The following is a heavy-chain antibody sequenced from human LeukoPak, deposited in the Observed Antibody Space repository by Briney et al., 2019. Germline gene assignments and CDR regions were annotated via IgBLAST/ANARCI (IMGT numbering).Heavy chain of an antibody. CDR2: LSAYNANT. V-gene: IGHV1-18*01. D-gene: IGHD4-17*01. J-gene: IGHJ4*02. CDR1: GYTFTSFG. CDR3: ARRSGDFFDY. Sequence: GASVKVSCKASGYTFTSFGISWVRQAPGRGLEWMGWLSAYNANTIYAQKLQGRVTMTTDTSTSTAHMELRSLTSDDTAMYYCARRSGDFFDYWGQGTLVTVSS.